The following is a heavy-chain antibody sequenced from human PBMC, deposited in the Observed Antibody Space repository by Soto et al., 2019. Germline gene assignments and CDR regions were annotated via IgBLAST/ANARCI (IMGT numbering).Heavy chain of an antibody. CDR3: ARDLKEYCSDGKCNWFDP. Sequence: SETLSLTCAVSGGSISSGGYSWSWIRQPPGKGLEWIGYIYHSGSTYYNPSLKSRVTISVDASKNQISLQLRSATAADAAVYYCARDLKEYCSDGKCNWFDPWGQGTLVTVSS. CDR1: GGSISSGGYS. CDR2: IYHSGST. D-gene: IGHD2-15*01. J-gene: IGHJ5*02. V-gene: IGHV4-30-2*01.